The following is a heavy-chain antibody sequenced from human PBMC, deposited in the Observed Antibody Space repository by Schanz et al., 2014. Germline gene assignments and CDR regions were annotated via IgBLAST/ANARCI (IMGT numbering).Heavy chain of an antibody. D-gene: IGHD3-22*01. CDR2: ISGSGGST. V-gene: IGHV3-23*04. CDR1: GFTFSSYA. J-gene: IGHJ4*02. Sequence: EGQLAESGGGLVQPGGSLRLSCAVSGFTFSSYAMSWVRQAPGKGLEWVSGISGSGGSTYYADSVKGRFTISRDNSKNTLYLQMNSLRAEDTAVYYCAKDPSHGDYDYYFDYWGQGTLVTVSS. CDR3: AKDPSHGDYDYYFDY.